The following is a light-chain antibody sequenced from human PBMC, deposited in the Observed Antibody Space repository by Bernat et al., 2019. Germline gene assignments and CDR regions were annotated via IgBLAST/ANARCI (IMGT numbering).Light chain of an antibody. CDR1: QGVSSY. J-gene: IGKJ1*01. Sequence: AIRMTQSPSSISASTGDRVTITCRASQGVSSYLAWYQQKPGKAPKLLIFATSTLQTGVPSRFSGSGSGTDFTLTISCLQSEDFATYYCQQSYSTWTFGQGTKVEIK. CDR3: QQSYSTWT. V-gene: IGKV1-8*01. CDR2: ATS.